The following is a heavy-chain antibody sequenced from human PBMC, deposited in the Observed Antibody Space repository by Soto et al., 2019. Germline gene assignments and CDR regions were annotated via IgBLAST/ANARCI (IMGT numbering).Heavy chain of an antibody. CDR2: INHSGST. D-gene: IGHD2-8*02. CDR1: GGSFSGYY. CDR3: ARDKITGLFDY. V-gene: IGHV4-34*01. J-gene: IGHJ4*02. Sequence: ASGTLSLTCDVYGGSFSGYYWTWIRQPPGTGLEWIGEINHSGSTNYSPSLKSRVTISVDTSKNQFSLKLTSVTAADTAVYYCARDKITGLFDYWGQGTLVTVSS.